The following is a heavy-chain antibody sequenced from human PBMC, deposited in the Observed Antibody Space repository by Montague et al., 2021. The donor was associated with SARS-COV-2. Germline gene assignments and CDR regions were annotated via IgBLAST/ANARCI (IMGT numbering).Heavy chain of an antibody. CDR1: GFTFSSYA. CDR2: ISYDGSNK. Sequence: SLRLSCAASGFTFSSYAMHWVRQAPGKGLEWVAVISYDGSNKYYADSVKGRFTISRDNSKNTLYLQMNSLRAEDTAVYYCARETDISSGCFDYWGQGTLVTVSS. V-gene: IGHV3-30-3*01. J-gene: IGHJ4*02. D-gene: IGHD6-19*01. CDR3: ARETDISSGCFDY.